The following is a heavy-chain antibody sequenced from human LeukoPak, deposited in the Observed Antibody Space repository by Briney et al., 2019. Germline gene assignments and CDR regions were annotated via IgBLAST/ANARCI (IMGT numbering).Heavy chain of an antibody. Sequence: PGGSLRLSCAASGFTFSSYEMNWVRQAPGKGLEWVSSISSSGNTIYYADSVKGRFTVSRDSAKNSVYLQMNSLRAEDTAVYYCGSGVTFYDSSGRNYWGQGTLVTVSS. CDR1: GFTFSSYE. CDR3: GSGVTFYDSSGRNY. CDR2: ISSSGNTI. V-gene: IGHV3-48*03. J-gene: IGHJ4*01. D-gene: IGHD3-22*01.